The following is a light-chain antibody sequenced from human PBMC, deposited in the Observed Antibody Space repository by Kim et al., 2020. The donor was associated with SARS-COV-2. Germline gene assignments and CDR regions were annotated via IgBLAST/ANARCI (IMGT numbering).Light chain of an antibody. V-gene: IGKV3-20*01. CDR3: QQYGRSPGYT. CDR2: AAS. Sequence: SPGDRATLSGRASQSVSRNYLAWYQQKVGQAPRLLMYAASSRATGIPDRFSGSGSQTDFTLTINGLEPEDFAVYYCQQYGRSPGYTFGQGTKLEI. J-gene: IGKJ2*01. CDR1: QSVSRNY.